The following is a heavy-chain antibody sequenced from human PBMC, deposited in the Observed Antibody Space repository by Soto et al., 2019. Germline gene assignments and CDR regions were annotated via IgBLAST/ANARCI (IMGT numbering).Heavy chain of an antibody. J-gene: IGHJ4*02. V-gene: IGHV3-23*01. CDR3: AKRSLGPYCDGGSCYSPCDY. D-gene: IGHD2-15*01. CDR1: GFTFSNYA. CDR2: ISVPDCST. Sequence: EVQLLESGGGLVQPGGSLRLSCAASGFTFSNYAMSWVRQAPGKGLDWVSTISVPDCSTYYADSVKGRFTISRDNSKNTLYLEMISQRAEDTAIYYCAKRSLGPYCDGGSCYSPCDYWGQGTLVPVSS.